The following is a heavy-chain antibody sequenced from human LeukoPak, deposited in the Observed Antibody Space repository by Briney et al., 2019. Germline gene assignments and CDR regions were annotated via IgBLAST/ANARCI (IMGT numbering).Heavy chain of an antibody. J-gene: IGHJ5*02. CDR2: IYYSGST. V-gene: IGHV4-59*01. CDR1: GVSISSYY. CDR3: ARDWSDCSGGSCYFNWFDP. Sequence: SETLSLTCTVSGVSISSYYWSWIRQPPGKGLEWIGYIYYSGSTNYNPSLKSRVTISVDTSKNQFSLKLGSVTAADTAVYYCARDWSDCSGGSCYFNWFDPWGQGTLVTVSS. D-gene: IGHD2-15*01.